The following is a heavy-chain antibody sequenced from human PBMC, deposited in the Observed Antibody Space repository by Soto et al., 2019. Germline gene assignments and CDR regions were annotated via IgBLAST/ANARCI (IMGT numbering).Heavy chain of an antibody. CDR3: ASYYGSGSFYYFDY. D-gene: IGHD3-10*01. V-gene: IGHV3-11*01. CDR1: GFTFSYYY. J-gene: IGHJ4*02. CDR2: ISSSGSTI. Sequence: GGSLRLSCAASGFTFSYYYMSWIRQSPGKGLEWVSYISSSGSTIYYADSVKGRFTISRDNAKNSLYLQMNSLRAEDTAVYYCASYYGSGSFYYFDYWGQGTLVTVSS.